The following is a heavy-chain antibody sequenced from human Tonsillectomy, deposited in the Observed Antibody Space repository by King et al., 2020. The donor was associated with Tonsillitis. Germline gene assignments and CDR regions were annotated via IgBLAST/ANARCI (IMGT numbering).Heavy chain of an antibody. D-gene: IGHD2-15*01. Sequence: QLQESGPGLVKPSETLSLTCTVSGGSISSSSYYWGWIRQPPGKGLEWIGSIYYSGSTYYNPSLKSRVTISVDTSKNQFSLKLRFVTAADTAVYYCAGQIIVVVVAATPAFDIWGQGTMVTVSS. CDR3: AGQIIVVVVAATPAFDI. CDR2: IYYSGST. V-gene: IGHV4-39*01. J-gene: IGHJ3*02. CDR1: GGSISSSSYY.